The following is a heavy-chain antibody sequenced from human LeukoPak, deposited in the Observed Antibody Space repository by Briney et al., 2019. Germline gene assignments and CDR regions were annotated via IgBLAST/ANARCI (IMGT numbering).Heavy chain of an antibody. V-gene: IGHV1-69*05. CDR2: IIPIFGTA. CDR3: ARIADFFPVNRVYYDSSGYYLAFDI. Sequence: SVKVSCKASGGTFSSYAISWVRQAPGQGLEWMGGIIPIFGTANYAQKFQGRVTITTVESTSTAYMELSSLRSEDTAVYYCARIADFFPVNRVYYDSSGYYLAFDIWGQGTMVTVSS. J-gene: IGHJ3*02. D-gene: IGHD3-22*01. CDR1: GGTFSSYA.